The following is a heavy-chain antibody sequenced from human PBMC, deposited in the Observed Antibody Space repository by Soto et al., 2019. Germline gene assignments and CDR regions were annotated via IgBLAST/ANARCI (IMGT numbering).Heavy chain of an antibody. D-gene: IGHD3-22*01. CDR2: IYHSGNT. CDR1: GGSISSGGYS. V-gene: IGHV4-30-2*01. J-gene: IGHJ4*02. Sequence: PSLTCAVPGGSISSGGYSWSWIRQPPGKGLEWIGYIYHSGNTYYNPSLKSRVTISVVRSKNQFFLGLNYVPAADTAVYYCARFGHSGGYFPSYFDSWGQGTLVTVSS. CDR3: ARFGHSGGYFPSYFDS.